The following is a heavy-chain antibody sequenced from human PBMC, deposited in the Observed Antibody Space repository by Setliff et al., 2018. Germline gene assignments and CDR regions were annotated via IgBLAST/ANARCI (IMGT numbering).Heavy chain of an antibody. V-gene: IGHV4-31*03. D-gene: IGHD3-3*01. CDR1: GGSISSSSYY. CDR3: AREQSNYDFWSGYYGSYYYYMDV. Sequence: SETLSLTCTVSGGSISSSSYYWTWIRQHPGKGLEWIGYIYYSGSAYYNPSLKSRVTISVDTSKSQFSLKLSSVTAADTAVYYCAREQSNYDFWSGYYGSYYYYMDVWGKGTTVTVSS. CDR2: IYYSGSA. J-gene: IGHJ6*03.